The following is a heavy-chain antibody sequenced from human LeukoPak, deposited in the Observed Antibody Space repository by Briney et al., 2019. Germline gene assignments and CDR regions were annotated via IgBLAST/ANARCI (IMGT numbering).Heavy chain of an antibody. Sequence: SETLSLTCTVSGGSISSSSYYWGWIRQPPGKGLEWIGSIYYSGSTYYNPSLKSRVTISVDTSKNQFSLKLSSVTAADTAVYYCVDSGPDAFDIWGQGTMVTVSS. J-gene: IGHJ3*02. CDR1: GGSISSSSYY. CDR3: VDSGPDAFDI. CDR2: IYYSGST. D-gene: IGHD2-15*01. V-gene: IGHV4-39*01.